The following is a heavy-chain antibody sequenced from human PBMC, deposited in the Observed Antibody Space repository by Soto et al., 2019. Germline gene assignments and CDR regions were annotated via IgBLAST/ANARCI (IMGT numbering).Heavy chain of an antibody. CDR3: ARVAVSGYDPWFDP. V-gene: IGHV1-69*12. J-gene: IGHJ5*02. CDR1: GGTFSSYA. D-gene: IGHD5-12*01. CDR2: IIPIFGTA. Sequence: QVQLVQSGAEVKKPGSSVKVSCKASGGTFSSYAISWVRQAPGQGLEWMGGIIPIFGTANYAQKFQGRVTXXAXESXSTAYMELSSLRSEDTAVYYCARVAVSGYDPWFDPWGQGTLVTVSS.